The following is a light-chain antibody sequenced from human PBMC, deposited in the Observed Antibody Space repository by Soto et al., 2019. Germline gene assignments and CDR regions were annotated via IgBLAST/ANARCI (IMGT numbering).Light chain of an antibody. CDR3: QQYDKWPRT. J-gene: IGKJ1*01. CDR1: QSVTSN. V-gene: IGKV3-15*01. CDR2: GAS. Sequence: EIVMTQSPATLSVSPGERATLSCRASQSVTSNLAWYQQKPGRAPRLLIYGASTRATAVPARFTAGGSGTEFTLTISSLQSDDLAVYYCQQYDKWPRTFGQGTKVEIK.